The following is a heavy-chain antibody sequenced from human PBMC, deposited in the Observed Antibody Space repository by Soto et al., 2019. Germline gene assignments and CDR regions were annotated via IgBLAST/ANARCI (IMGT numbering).Heavy chain of an antibody. Sequence: EVQLVESGGGLVKPGGSLTLSCAASGFNFSSYTLNWVRQSPGKGLEWVSSISGRSGYFYYADLVNGRFTISRDNAKNSLYLQMNSLRAEDTAVYYCAKIVVSPVPPGPGAFDIWGQGTMVIVSS. CDR2: ISGRSGYF. CDR1: GFNFSSYT. D-gene: IGHD1-1*01. J-gene: IGHJ3*02. CDR3: AKIVVSPVPPGPGAFDI. V-gene: IGHV3-21*06.